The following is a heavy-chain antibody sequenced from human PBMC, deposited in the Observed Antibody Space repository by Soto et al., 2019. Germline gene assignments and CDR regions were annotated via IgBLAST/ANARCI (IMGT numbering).Heavy chain of an antibody. V-gene: IGHV5-51*01. D-gene: IGHD3-16*01. Sequence: GESLKISCKGSGYNFIRYWIAWVRQMPGKGLEWMGIIYPADSDTTYSPYFEGHVIISADKSINIAYLQWRSLKASDTAIYYFASGRITMFGGAPHYVLDVWGQGTTVTVSS. J-gene: IGHJ6*02. CDR1: GYNFIRYW. CDR3: ASGRITMFGGAPHYVLDV. CDR2: IYPADSDT.